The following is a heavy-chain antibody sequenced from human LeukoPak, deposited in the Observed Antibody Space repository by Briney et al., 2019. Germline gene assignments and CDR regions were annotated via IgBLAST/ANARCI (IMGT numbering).Heavy chain of an antibody. D-gene: IGHD2-15*01. CDR2: INPSGGST. V-gene: IGHV1-46*01. J-gene: IGHJ6*02. CDR1: GYTFTSYY. Sequence: WAPVKVSCTASGYTFTSYYMQWVRQAPGQGLEWMGIINPSGGSTSYAQKFQGRVTMTRDTSTSTVYMELSSLRSEDTAVYYCARAHYCSGGSCYSSLFLRLWGQGTTVTVSS. CDR3: ARAHYCSGGSCYSSLFLRL.